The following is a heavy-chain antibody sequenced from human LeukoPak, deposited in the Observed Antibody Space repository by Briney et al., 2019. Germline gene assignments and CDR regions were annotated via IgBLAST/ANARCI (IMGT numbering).Heavy chain of an antibody. CDR2: ISPDGSSA. CDR1: GFSFSSYW. J-gene: IGHJ4*02. Sequence: GGSLRLSCAASGFSFSSYWMHCVRQAPGKGLVWVARISPDGSSALSADSVRGRFTISRDNADNTLYLQLNSLRAEDTAVYYCARVSFCPRCHFDYWGQGTLVTVSS. CDR3: ARVSFCPRCHFDY. V-gene: IGHV3-74*03. D-gene: IGHD2/OR15-2a*01.